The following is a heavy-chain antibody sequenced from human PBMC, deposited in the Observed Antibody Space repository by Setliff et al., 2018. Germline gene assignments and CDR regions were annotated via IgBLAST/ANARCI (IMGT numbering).Heavy chain of an antibody. CDR3: AREADVRFINYNFWSGSLGY. CDR2: IVQSSDV. V-gene: IGHV3-66*03. D-gene: IGHD3-3*01. J-gene: IGHJ4*02. CDR1: GFTFRDYS. Sequence: GESLKISCATSGFTFRDYSLVWVRQAPGKGLEWVSGIVQSSDVVYADSVKGRFTISRDNSKNTLYLQMNSLRPEDTAVYYCAREADVRFINYNFWSGSLGYWGQGTLVTVSS.